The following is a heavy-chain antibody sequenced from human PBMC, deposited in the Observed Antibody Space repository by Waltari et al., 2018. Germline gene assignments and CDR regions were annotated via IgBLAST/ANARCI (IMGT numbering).Heavy chain of an antibody. CDR1: GFTFPSSA. CDR2: IVVGSGNT. D-gene: IGHD5-12*01. V-gene: IGHV1-58*02. Sequence: QMQLVQSGPEVKKPGTSVKVSCKASGFTFPSSAMQWVRQARGQRLEWIGWIVVGSGNTNYAQKFQERVTITRDMSTSTAYMELSSLRSEDTAVYYCAAPRGSGYDLTFDYWGQGTLVTVSS. J-gene: IGHJ4*02. CDR3: AAPRGSGYDLTFDY.